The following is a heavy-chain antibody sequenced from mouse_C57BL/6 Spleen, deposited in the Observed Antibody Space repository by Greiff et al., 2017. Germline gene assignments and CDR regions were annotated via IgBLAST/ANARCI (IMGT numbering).Heavy chain of an antibody. D-gene: IGHD2-4*01. CDR3: AREASYYYDNH. Sequence: EVQLQPSGPELAKPGASVKISCKASGYTFTDYYMNWVKQSHGKSLEWIGDINPNNGGTSYNQKFKGKATLTVDKSSSTAYMGLRNLTSEDSAVYYCAREASYYYDNHWGQGTTLTVSS. V-gene: IGHV1-26*01. CDR1: GYTFTDYY. J-gene: IGHJ2*01. CDR2: INPNNGGT.